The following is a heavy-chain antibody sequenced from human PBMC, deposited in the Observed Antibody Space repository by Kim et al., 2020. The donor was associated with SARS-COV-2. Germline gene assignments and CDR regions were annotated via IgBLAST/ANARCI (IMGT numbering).Heavy chain of an antibody. V-gene: IGHV5-51*01. D-gene: IGHD1-26*01. J-gene: IGHJ4*02. Sequence: GESLKISCKGSGYSFTSYWIGWVRQMPGKGLEWMGIIYPGDSDTRYSPSFQGQVTISADKSISTAYLQWSSLKASDTAMYYCARQRGSGSYSFPDPFDYWGQGTLVTVSS. CDR2: IYPGDSDT. CDR3: ARQRGSGSYSFPDPFDY. CDR1: GYSFTSYW.